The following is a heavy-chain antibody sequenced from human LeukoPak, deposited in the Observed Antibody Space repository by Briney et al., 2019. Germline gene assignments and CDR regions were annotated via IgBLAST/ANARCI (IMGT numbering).Heavy chain of an antibody. Sequence: SVKVSCKASGCTFSSYAISWVGQAPGQGLEWMGGIIPIFGTENYAQKLQGRVTITADESTSTAYMELSSLRSEDTAVYYCARDLKDIVVVPAANTPPYYYYGMDVWGQGTTVTVSS. J-gene: IGHJ6*02. CDR3: ARDLKDIVVVPAANTPPYYYYGMDV. D-gene: IGHD2-2*01. CDR2: IIPIFGTE. V-gene: IGHV1-69*13. CDR1: GCTFSSYA.